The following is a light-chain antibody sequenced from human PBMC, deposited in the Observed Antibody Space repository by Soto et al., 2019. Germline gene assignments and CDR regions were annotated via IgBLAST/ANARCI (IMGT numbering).Light chain of an antibody. Sequence: DIQMTQSPSSLSASGGDRVTITCRASQGMRNELGWFQQKPGKAPKRLIYAASTLQSGVPSRFSGSGSGTEFTLTISSLQPEDFATYYCQQSYSTPLTFGGGTKVDIK. V-gene: IGKV1-17*01. CDR3: QQSYSTPLT. CDR1: QGMRNE. J-gene: IGKJ4*01. CDR2: AAS.